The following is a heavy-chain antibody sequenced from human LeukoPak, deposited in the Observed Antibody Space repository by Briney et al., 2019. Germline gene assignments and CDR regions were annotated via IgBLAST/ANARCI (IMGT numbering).Heavy chain of an antibody. Sequence: ASVKVSCKASGYTFTGYYMHWVRQAPGQGLEWMGWINPNSGSTNYAQKFQGWVTMTRDTSISTAYMELSRLRSEDTAVYYCARAPTIEMATMGYWGQGTLVTVSS. J-gene: IGHJ4*02. V-gene: IGHV1-2*04. D-gene: IGHD5-24*01. CDR3: ARAPTIEMATMGY. CDR1: GYTFTGYY. CDR2: INPNSGST.